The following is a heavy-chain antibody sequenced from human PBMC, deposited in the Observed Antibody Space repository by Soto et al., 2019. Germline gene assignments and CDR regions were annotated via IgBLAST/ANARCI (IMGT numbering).Heavy chain of an antibody. J-gene: IGHJ4*02. V-gene: IGHV2-5*02. CDR3: AHGRDLATVKRWPLAY. CDR1: GFSLSTSGVG. Sequence: QITLKESGPTLVKTTQTLTLTCTFSGFSLSTSGVGVGWIRQPPGKALEWLALIYWDDDKRYSPSLKSRLTIPXXTXKXXVVLTTTNMDPVETATYYCAHGRDLATVKRWPLAYWGQGTLVTVSS. CDR2: IYWDDDK. D-gene: IGHD4-17*01.